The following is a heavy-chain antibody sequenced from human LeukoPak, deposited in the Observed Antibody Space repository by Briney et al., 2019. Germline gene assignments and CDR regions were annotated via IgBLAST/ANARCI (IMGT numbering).Heavy chain of an antibody. CDR3: ARRSGSGWVGFDY. V-gene: IGHV4-39*01. CDR1: GGSISSSSYY. D-gene: IGHD6-25*01. CDR2: IYYSGNT. Sequence: SETLSLTCTVSGGSISSSSYYWGWIRQPPGKGLEWIGSIYYSGNTYYKPSLKSRVTISVDTSKNQFSLKLTSVTAADTAVYYCARRSGSGWVGFDYWGQGPLVPVTS. J-gene: IGHJ4*02.